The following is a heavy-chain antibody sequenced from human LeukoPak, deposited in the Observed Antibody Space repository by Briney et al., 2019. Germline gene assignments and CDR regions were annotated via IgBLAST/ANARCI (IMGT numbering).Heavy chain of an antibody. CDR1: GFTVSSNY. CDR3: ARYRLWSYGMDV. CDR2: IYAGGST. Sequence: GGSLRLSCAASGFTVSSNYMSWVRQAPGKGLEWVSVIYAGGSTYYADSVKGRFTISRDNSKHTLYLQMNSLRAEDTAVYYCARYRLWSYGMDVWGQGTTVTVSS. J-gene: IGHJ6*02. D-gene: IGHD3-10*01. V-gene: IGHV3-66*01.